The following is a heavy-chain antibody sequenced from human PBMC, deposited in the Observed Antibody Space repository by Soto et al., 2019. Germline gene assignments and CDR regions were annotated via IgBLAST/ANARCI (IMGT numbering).Heavy chain of an antibody. J-gene: IGHJ4*02. CDR2: IYHSGST. CDR1: VGSFSSGSYY. Sequence: PSETLSLTCTVSVGSFSSGSYYWSWIRQPPGKGLECIGYIYHSGSTYYNPSLKSRVTISVDTSKNQFSLKLSSVTAADTAVYYCARRQSNYFDYWGQGTLVTVSS. V-gene: IGHV4-61*01. CDR3: ARRQSNYFDY.